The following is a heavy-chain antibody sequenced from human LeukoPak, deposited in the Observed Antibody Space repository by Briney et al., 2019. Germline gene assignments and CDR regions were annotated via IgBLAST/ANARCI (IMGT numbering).Heavy chain of an antibody. CDR1: GFTFSNAW. V-gene: IGHV3-15*01. D-gene: IGHD3-9*01. CDR3: TTSYDILTGSLDY. J-gene: IGHJ4*02. Sequence: GGSLRLSCAASGFTFSNAWMSWVRQAPGKGLEWVGRIKSKTDGGTTDYAAPVKGRFTISRYDSKNTLYLQMNSLKTEDTAVYYCTTSYDILTGSLDYWGQGTLVTVSS. CDR2: IKSKTDGGTT.